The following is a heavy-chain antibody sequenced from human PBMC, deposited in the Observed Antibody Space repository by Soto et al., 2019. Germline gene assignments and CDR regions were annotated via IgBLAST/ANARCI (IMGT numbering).Heavy chain of an antibody. CDR3: ARESHDILTGPPWVWYFDL. V-gene: IGHV4-34*01. D-gene: IGHD3-9*01. Sequence: QVQLQQWGAGPLRPLETLSLTCGVSGGSFSGYYWAWIRPSPGKGLEWIGEINDRGSINYNPSLKIRVSISVDTSKNHYSLNLRSVTAAYTAVYYCARESHDILTGPPWVWYFDLGGRGTLVTVSS. J-gene: IGHJ2*01. CDR2: INDRGSI. CDR1: GGSFSGYY.